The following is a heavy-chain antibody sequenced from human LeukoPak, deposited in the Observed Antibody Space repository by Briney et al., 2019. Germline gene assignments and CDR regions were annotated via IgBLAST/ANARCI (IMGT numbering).Heavy chain of an antibody. CDR3: TVNYCSGVSCYML. CDR2: ISGSGGST. V-gene: IGHV3-23*01. Sequence: PGGSLRLSCAASGFTFSSYAMSWVRQAPGKGLEWVSAISGSGGSTYYADSVKGRFTISRDISKNTLYLQMNSLRAEDTAVYYCTVNYCSGVSCYMLWGQGTLVTVSS. J-gene: IGHJ4*02. D-gene: IGHD2-15*01. CDR1: GFTFSSYA.